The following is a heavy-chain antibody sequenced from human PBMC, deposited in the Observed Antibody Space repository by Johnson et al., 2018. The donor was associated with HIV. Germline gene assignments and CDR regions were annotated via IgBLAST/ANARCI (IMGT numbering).Heavy chain of an antibody. D-gene: IGHD3-22*01. CDR3: ARGVSSGPGAGGDAFGI. J-gene: IGHJ3*02. V-gene: IGHV3-7*01. CDR1: RFTFSTYG. Sequence: VQLVESGGGVVQPGRSLRLSCAASRFTFSTYGMHWVRQAPGKGLEWVANIKQDGGEKYYVDSVKGRFTISRDNAKNSLYLQMNNLSAEDTAGYYCARGVSSGPGAGGDAFGIWGQGTMVTVSS. CDR2: IKQDGGEK.